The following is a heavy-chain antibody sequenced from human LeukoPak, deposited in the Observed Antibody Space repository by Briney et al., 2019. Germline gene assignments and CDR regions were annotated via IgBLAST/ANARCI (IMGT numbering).Heavy chain of an antibody. V-gene: IGHV3-23*01. CDR1: GFTFSSYA. J-gene: IGHJ4*02. D-gene: IGHD3-10*01. CDR3: ARDYYGYFNY. Sequence: PGGSLRLSCAASGFTFSSYAMSWVRQAPGKGLECVSVISGSGGTTYYADSVKGRFTISRDNAKNSLYLQMNSLRAEDTAVYYCARDYYGYFNYWGQGTLVTVSS. CDR2: ISGSGGTT.